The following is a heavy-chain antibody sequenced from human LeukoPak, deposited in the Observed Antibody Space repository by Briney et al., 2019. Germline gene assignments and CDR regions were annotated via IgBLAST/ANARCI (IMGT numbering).Heavy chain of an antibody. V-gene: IGHV3-23*01. CDR2: ISATGGST. CDR1: GFTFTNYA. J-gene: IGHJ4*02. Sequence: GGSLRLSCAASGFTFTNYAMSWVRQVPGKGLEWVSAISATGGSTYYADSVKGRLTISRDNSKNTLSLQMNSLRAEDTAAYFCAKAVSGFLVVISSTFDNWGQGTLVTVSS. D-gene: IGHD2-21*01. CDR3: AKAVSGFLVVISSTFDN.